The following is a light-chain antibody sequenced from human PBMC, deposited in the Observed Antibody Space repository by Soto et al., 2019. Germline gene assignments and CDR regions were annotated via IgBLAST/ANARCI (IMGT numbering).Light chain of an antibody. V-gene: IGKV2-30*01. CDR1: QSLAYSDGNTY. J-gene: IGKJ2*01. Sequence: DVVMTQSPLSLPVTLGQPASISCRSSQSLAYSDGNTYLNWFQQRPGRSPRRLIYKVSNRESGGPDRFRGSGSGTDLPLKISRVQAEDVGFYYCMQGTHWPPYTCGQGTKLEIK. CDR3: MQGTHWPPYT. CDR2: KVS.